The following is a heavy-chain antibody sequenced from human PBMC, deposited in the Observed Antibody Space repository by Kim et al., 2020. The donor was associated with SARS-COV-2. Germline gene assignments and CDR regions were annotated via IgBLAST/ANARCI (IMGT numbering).Heavy chain of an antibody. J-gene: IGHJ5*02. CDR1: GGSISSGGYY. CDR2: IYYSGST. D-gene: IGHD2-8*02. V-gene: IGHV4-31*03. CDR3: AILLGSGGWFDP. Sequence: SETLSLTCTVSGGSISSGGYYWSWIRQHPGKGLEWIGYIYYSGSTYYNPSLKSRVTISVDTSKNQFSLKLSSVTAADTAVYYCAILLGSGGWFDPWGQGTLVTVSS.